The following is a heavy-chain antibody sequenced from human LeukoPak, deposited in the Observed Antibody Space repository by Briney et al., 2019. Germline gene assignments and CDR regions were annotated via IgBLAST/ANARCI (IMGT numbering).Heavy chain of an antibody. J-gene: IGHJ4*02. Sequence: PGGSLRLSCAPSGFTFNNYTMSWVRQAPGKGLEWVSAISGSGGSTYYADSVKGRFTISRDNSKNTLYLQMNSLRAEDTAVYYCAKHQGPAAIWSLGIWGQGTLVTVSS. CDR2: ISGSGGST. CDR1: GFTFNNYT. D-gene: IGHD2-2*02. CDR3: AKHQGPAAIWSLGI. V-gene: IGHV3-23*01.